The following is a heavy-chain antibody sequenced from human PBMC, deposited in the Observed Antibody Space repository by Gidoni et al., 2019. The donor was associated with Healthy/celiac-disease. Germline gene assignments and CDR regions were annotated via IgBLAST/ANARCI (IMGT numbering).Heavy chain of an antibody. Sequence: QVQLVQSGAEVKKPGASVKVSCKVSGYTLTELSMHWVRQAPGKGLEWMGGFDPEDGETIYAQKFQGRVTMTEDTSTDTAYMELSSLRSEDTAVYYCATRSSTITFGGVINAGIPTDWYFDLWGRGTLVTVSS. CDR3: ATRSSTITFGGVINAGIPTDWYFDL. J-gene: IGHJ2*01. D-gene: IGHD3-16*02. V-gene: IGHV1-24*01. CDR2: FDPEDGET. CDR1: GYTLTELS.